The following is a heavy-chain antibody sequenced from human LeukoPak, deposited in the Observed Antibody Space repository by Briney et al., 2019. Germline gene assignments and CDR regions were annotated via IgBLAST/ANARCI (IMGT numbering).Heavy chain of an antibody. V-gene: IGHV4-4*02. CDR2: IYHSGST. CDR3: ARGSMVRGPRRFDY. Sequence: SGTLSLTCAVSGGSISSSNWWSWVRQPPGKGLEWIGEIYHSGSTNYNPSLKSRVTISVDKSKNQFSLKLSSVTAADAAVYYCARGSMVRGPRRFDYWGQGTLVTVSS. CDR1: GGSISSSNW. D-gene: IGHD3-10*01. J-gene: IGHJ4*02.